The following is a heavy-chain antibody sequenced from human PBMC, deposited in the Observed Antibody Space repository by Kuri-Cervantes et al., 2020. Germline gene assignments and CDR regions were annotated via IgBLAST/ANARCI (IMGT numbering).Heavy chain of an antibody. CDR3: AKLHGVAS. CDR1: GFIFSSFW. CDR2: IKQDGSEK. J-gene: IGHJ4*02. D-gene: IGHD4-17*01. V-gene: IGHV3-7*01. Sequence: GESLKIPCAASGFIFSSFWMSWVRQAPGKGLEWVANIKQDGSEKYYVDSVKGRFTISRDNAKNSLYLQMNSLRAEDTAVYYCAKLHGVASWGQGTLVTVSS.